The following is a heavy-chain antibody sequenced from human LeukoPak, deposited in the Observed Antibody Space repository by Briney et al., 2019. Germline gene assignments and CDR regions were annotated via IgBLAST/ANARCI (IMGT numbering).Heavy chain of an antibody. CDR2: ISYDGSNK. D-gene: IGHD2-2*02. V-gene: IGHV3-30-3*01. J-gene: IGHJ5*02. CDR1: GFTFSSYA. CDR3: ASSTLLYAWFPP. Sequence: GRSLRLSCAASGFTFSSYAMHWVRQAPGKGLEWVAVISYDGSNKYYADSVKGRFTISRDNSKNTPYLQMSSLRAEDTAVYYCASSTLLYAWFPPSGQGTLVS.